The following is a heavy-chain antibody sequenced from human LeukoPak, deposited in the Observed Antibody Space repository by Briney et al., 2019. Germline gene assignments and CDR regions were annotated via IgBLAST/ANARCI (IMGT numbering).Heavy chain of an antibody. CDR3: ARGYSGYLQGYYYFDY. J-gene: IGHJ4*02. CDR2: IYSAGHT. V-gene: IGHV3-53*01. D-gene: IGHD5-12*01. CDR1: GFIISSNY. Sequence: GGSLRLSCAASGFIISSNYMSWVRQAPGKGLEWVSVIYSAGHTYYADSVKGRFTVSRDDSKNTLFLQMNDLRAEDTAEYYCARGYSGYLQGYYYFDYWGQGTLVTVSS.